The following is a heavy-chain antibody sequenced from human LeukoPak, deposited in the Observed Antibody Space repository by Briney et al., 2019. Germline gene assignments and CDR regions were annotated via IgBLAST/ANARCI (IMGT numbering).Heavy chain of an antibody. CDR1: GFTFSRYA. CDR3: ARYGDSEYCDY. D-gene: IGHD2-21*02. J-gene: IGHJ4*02. CDR2: ISAIDGRV. Sequence: GGSLRLSCVGSGFTFSRYAMTWVRQVPGKGLEWVSSISAIDGRVHYADSVKGRFTISRDNSRNTQYLQMNSLRVEDTALYYCARYGDSEYCDYWGQGALVTVSS. V-gene: IGHV3-23*01.